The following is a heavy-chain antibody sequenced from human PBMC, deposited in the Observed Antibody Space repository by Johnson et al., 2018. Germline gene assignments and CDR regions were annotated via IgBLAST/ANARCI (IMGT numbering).Heavy chain of an antibody. CDR3: AKSQYCRFCYYMDV. D-gene: IGHD3-3*01. J-gene: IGHJ6*03. V-gene: IGHV3-9*01. Sequence: VQLVESGGGLVQPGRSLRLSCAASGFSFDDYAMHWVRQAPGKGLEWVSGISWNSGSIGYADSVKGRFTISRDNAKNSLYLQMNSLRAEDTALYYCAKSQYCRFCYYMDVWGKGTTVTVSS. CDR1: GFSFDDYA. CDR2: ISWNSGSI.